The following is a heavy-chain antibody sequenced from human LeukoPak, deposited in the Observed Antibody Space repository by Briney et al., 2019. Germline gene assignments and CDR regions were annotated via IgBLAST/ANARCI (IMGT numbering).Heavy chain of an antibody. V-gene: IGHV4-30-4*08. J-gene: IGHJ4*02. CDR3: ARGGWFGELNN. CDR2: IYYSGST. D-gene: IGHD3-10*01. Sequence: SETLSLTCSVSGGSISSGVYYWSWIRQPPGKGLEWIGYIYYSGSTYYNPSLKSRVTISVDTSKNQFSLKLSSVTAADTAVYYCARGGWFGELNNWGQGTLVTVSS. CDR1: GGSISSGVYY.